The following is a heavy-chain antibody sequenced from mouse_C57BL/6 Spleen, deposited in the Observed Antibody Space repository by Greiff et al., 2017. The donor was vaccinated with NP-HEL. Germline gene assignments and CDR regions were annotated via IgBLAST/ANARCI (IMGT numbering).Heavy chain of an antibody. CDR2: ISSGSSTI. Sequence: GVEWVAYISSGSSTIYYADTVKGRFTISRDNAKNTLFLQMTSLRSEDTAMYYCARDPYYYAMDYWGQGTSVTVSS. J-gene: IGHJ4*01. CDR3: ARDPYYYAMDY. V-gene: IGHV5-17*01.